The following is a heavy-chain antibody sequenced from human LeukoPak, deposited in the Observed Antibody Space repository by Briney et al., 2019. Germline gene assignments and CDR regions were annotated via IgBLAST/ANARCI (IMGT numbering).Heavy chain of an antibody. D-gene: IGHD6-19*01. CDR3: ARTSYSTGWNAFDI. CDR1: GGSSSSYY. Sequence: SETLSLTCTVSGGSSSSYYWSWFRQPPGKGLEWIGYIYYSGRTNYNPSLKSRVTISVDTSKNQFSLNLSSVTAADAAVYYCARTSYSTGWNAFDIWGQGTMVTVSS. CDR2: IYYSGRT. V-gene: IGHV4-59*01. J-gene: IGHJ3*02.